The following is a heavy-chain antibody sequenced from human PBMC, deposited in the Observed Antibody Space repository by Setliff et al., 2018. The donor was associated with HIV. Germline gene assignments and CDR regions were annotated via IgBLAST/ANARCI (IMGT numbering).Heavy chain of an antibody. D-gene: IGHD1-7*01. V-gene: IGHV1-69*13. CDR2: IIPIFGTA. CDR1: GYSFSKYG. Sequence: SVKVSCKASGYSFSKYGISWVRQAPGQGLEWMGGIIPIFGTANYAQKFQGRVTITADESTSTAYMELSSLRSEDTAVYYCARDRTGTPHYYYMDVWGKGTTVTVSS. CDR3: ARDRTGTPHYYYMDV. J-gene: IGHJ6*03.